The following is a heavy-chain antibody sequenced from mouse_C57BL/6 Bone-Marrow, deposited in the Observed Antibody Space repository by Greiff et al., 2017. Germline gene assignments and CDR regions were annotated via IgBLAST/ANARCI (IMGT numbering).Heavy chain of an antibody. CDR2: ISDGGSYT. CDR3: ARESYPYFDY. CDR1: GFTFSSYA. V-gene: IGHV5-4*01. J-gene: IGHJ2*01. Sequence: VQLKESGGGLVKPGGSLKLSCAASGFTFSSYAMSWVRQTPEKRLEWVATISDGGSYTYYPDNVKGRFTISRDNAKNNLYLQMSHLKSEDTAMYYCARESYPYFDYWGQGTTLTVSS. D-gene: IGHD2-10*01.